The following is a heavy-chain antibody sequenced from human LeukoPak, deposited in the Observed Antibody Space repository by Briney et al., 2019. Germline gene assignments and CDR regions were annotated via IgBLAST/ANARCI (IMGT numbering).Heavy chain of an antibody. J-gene: IGHJ4*02. CDR2: ISGSGGST. D-gene: IGHD6-25*01. CDR1: GFAFSGYV. V-gene: IGHV3-23*01. Sequence: PGGSLRLSCAASGFAFSGYVMTWVRQAPGKGLEWFSGISGSGGSTYDADSVKGRFTVSRDNSKSTLYLQLNSLRVEDTAVYYCAKVDGVRAAPGRGRVDSWGQGTLVTVSS. CDR3: AKVDGVRAAPGRGRVDS.